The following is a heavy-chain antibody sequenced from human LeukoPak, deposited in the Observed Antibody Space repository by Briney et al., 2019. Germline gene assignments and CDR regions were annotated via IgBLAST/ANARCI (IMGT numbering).Heavy chain of an antibody. CDR3: ARRRGMVRGAGNWFDP. CDR2: INPNSGGT. V-gene: IGHV1-2*02. D-gene: IGHD3-10*01. J-gene: IGHJ5*02. CDR1: GYTFTGYY. Sequence: ASVKVSCKASGYTFTGYYMHWVRQAPGQGLEWMGWINPNSGGTNYAQKFQGRVTMTRDTSISTAYMELSRLRSDDTAVYYCARRRGMVRGAGNWFDPWGQGTLVTVSS.